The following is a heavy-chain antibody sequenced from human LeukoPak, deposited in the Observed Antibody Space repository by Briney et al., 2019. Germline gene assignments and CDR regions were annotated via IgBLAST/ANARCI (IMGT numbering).Heavy chain of an antibody. CDR3: ARDGGGSAWAFDL. CDR2: ISSSGGKK. Sequence: GGSLRLSCAASAFTFLSFEMNWVRQAPGKGLEWVAYISSSGGKKDYADSVKGRFTVSRDNAKNSVYLQVNSLRVEDTALYFCARDGGGSAWAFDLWGQGTLVTVSS. CDR1: AFTFLSFE. J-gene: IGHJ4*02. D-gene: IGHD2-15*01. V-gene: IGHV3-48*03.